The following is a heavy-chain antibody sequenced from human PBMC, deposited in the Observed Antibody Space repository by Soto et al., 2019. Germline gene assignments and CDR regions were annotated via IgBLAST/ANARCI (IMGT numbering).Heavy chain of an antibody. V-gene: IGHV4-31*03. CDR1: GGSISSGGYY. CDR2: IYYSGTT. Sequence: TSETLSLTCTVSGGSISSGGYYWNWLRQHPGKGLEWIGYIYYSGTTYYNPSLKSRVTISLDTSKNQFSLKLSSVTAADTAVYYCARDGGYGSGSYYYAYWGQGSLVTVSS. D-gene: IGHD3-10*01. CDR3: ARDGGYGSGSYYYAY. J-gene: IGHJ4*02.